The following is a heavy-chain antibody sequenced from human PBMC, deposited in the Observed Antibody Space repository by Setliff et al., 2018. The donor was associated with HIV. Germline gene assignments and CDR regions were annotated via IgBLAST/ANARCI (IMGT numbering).Heavy chain of an antibody. CDR2: MNPNSGNT. D-gene: IGHD3-10*01. CDR3: ATHQGFLGSGIHWFDP. V-gene: IGHV1-8*02. J-gene: IGHJ5*02. CDR1: GYTFVSYD. Sequence: ASVKVSCKASGYTFVSYDINWVRQAPGQGLEWMGWMNPNSGNTAYAQKFQGRLTMTRDTSKTTSYMELRSLTSEDTAIYYCATHQGFLGSGIHWFDPWGQGTLVTVSA.